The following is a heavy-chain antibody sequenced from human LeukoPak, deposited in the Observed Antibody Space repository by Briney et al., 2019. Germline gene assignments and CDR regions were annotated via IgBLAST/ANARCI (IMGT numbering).Heavy chain of an antibody. D-gene: IGHD6-13*01. J-gene: IGHJ5*02. V-gene: IGHV1-18*01. CDR3: ARDSGYSSSWYSANWFDP. Sequence: GASVKVSCKASGYTFTSYGISWVRQAPGQGLVWMGWISAYNGNTNYAQKLQGRVTMTTDTSTSTAYMELRSLRSDDTAVYYCARDSGYSSSWYSANWFDPWGQGTLVTVSS. CDR2: ISAYNGNT. CDR1: GYTFTSYG.